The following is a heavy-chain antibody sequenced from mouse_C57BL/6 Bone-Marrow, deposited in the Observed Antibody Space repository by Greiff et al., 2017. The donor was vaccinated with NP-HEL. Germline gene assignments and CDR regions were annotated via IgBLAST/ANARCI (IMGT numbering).Heavy chain of an antibody. J-gene: IGHJ1*03. V-gene: IGHV1-54*01. CDR3: AREAEIYYDYAYWYFDV. CDR1: GYAFTNYL. D-gene: IGHD2-4*01. Sequence: QVQLKESGAELVRPGTSVKVSCKASGYAFTNYLIEWVKQRPGQGLEWIGVINPGSGGTNYNEKFKGKATLTADKSSSTAYMQLSSLTSEDSAVYFCAREAEIYYDYAYWYFDVWGTGTTVTVSS. CDR2: INPGSGGT.